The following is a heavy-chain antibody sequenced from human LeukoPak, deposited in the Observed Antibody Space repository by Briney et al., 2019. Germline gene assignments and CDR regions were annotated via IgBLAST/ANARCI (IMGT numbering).Heavy chain of an antibody. D-gene: IGHD3-10*01. V-gene: IGHV1-2*02. Sequence: ASVKVSYKASGYTFPHYYMHWVRQAPGHGLEWMGWLDPNSGDRNYAQKFQGRVTMTRDTSISTAYMELSRLKSDDTALYYCARGRGSGSYYAFDIWGQGTMVTVSS. J-gene: IGHJ3*02. CDR3: ARGRGSGSYYAFDI. CDR2: LDPNSGDR. CDR1: GYTFPHYY.